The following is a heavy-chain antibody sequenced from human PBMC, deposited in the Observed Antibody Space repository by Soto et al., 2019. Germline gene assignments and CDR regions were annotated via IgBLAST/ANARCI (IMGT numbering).Heavy chain of an antibody. V-gene: IGHV3-30*18. J-gene: IGHJ4*02. Sequence: GGSLRLSCAASGFTFSSYGMHWVRQAPGKGLEWVAVISYDGSNKYYADSVKGRFTISRDNSKNTLYLQMNSLRAEDTAVYYCAKVSFLWQWLVRAPLDYWGQGTLVTVSS. CDR3: AKVSFLWQWLVRAPLDY. D-gene: IGHD6-19*01. CDR2: ISYDGSNK. CDR1: GFTFSSYG.